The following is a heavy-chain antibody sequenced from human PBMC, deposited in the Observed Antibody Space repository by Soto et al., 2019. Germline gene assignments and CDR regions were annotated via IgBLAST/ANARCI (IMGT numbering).Heavy chain of an antibody. Sequence: SVKVSCKASGFTFTSSAVQWVRQARGQRLEWIGWIVVGSGNTNYAQKFQERVTITRDMSTSTAYMELSSLRSEDTAVYYCAADKGGYFHYYGMDVWGQGTTVTLSS. J-gene: IGHJ6*02. CDR2: IVVGSGNT. CDR1: GFTFTSSA. CDR3: AADKGGYFHYYGMDV. D-gene: IGHD2-15*01. V-gene: IGHV1-58*01.